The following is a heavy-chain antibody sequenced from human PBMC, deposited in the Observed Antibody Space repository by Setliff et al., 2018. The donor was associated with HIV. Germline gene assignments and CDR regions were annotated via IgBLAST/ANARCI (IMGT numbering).Heavy chain of an antibody. D-gene: IGHD2-21*02. CDR1: GGSISSANYY. V-gene: IGHV4-30-4*08. Sequence: PSETLFLTCTVSGGSISSANYYWSWIRQPPGKGLEWIGYIYCNGNAYYYNPSLKSRTTISLDTSMNQFSLKLTSVTAADTAVYYCAREVDVVTTGDAFDIWGQGTMVT. CDR2: IYCNGNAY. CDR3: AREVDVVTTGDAFDI. J-gene: IGHJ3*02.